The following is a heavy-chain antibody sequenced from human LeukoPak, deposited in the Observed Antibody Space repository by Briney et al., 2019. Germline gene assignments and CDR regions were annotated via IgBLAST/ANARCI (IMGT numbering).Heavy chain of an antibody. CDR2: IRYEGSDK. V-gene: IGHV3-30*02. J-gene: IGHJ4*02. CDR1: GFIFTDYG. Sequence: GGSLRLSCAASGFIFTDYGMHWVRQAPGKGLEWLTFIRYEGSDKYYADSVKGRFTISRDNSKNTLYLQMNSLTSEDTAVYYCAKEGTASKPSYLDHWGQGILVTVSS. CDR3: AKEGTASKPSYLDH. D-gene: IGHD1/OR15-1a*01.